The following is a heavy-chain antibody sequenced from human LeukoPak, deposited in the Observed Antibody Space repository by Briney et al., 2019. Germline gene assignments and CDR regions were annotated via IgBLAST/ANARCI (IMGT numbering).Heavy chain of an antibody. V-gene: IGHV1-69*05. CDR3: ARAHVGYCSGGSCYGYD. Sequence: ASVKVSCKASGGTFSSYAISWVRQAPGQGLEWMGGIIPIFGTANYAQKFQGRVTLTTAESTSPAYMELSSLRSEDTAVYYCARAHVGYCSGGSCYGYDWGQGTLVTVSS. CDR1: GGTFSSYA. J-gene: IGHJ4*02. CDR2: IIPIFGTA. D-gene: IGHD2-15*01.